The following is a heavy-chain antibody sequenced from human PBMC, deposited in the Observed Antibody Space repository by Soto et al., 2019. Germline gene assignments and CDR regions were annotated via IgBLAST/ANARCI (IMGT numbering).Heavy chain of an antibody. D-gene: IGHD3-9*01. CDR2: ISGSGGST. CDR3: GKRLLYYDILTGPSDY. J-gene: IGHJ4*02. V-gene: IGHV3-23*01. Sequence: GGSLRLSCAASGLTFSSYAMSWVRQAPGTGLEWVSAISGSGGSTYYADSVQGRFTISRDNSRNTLYLHMNSLRAEDTAVYYCGKRLLYYDILTGPSDYWGQGTLVTVSS. CDR1: GLTFSSYA.